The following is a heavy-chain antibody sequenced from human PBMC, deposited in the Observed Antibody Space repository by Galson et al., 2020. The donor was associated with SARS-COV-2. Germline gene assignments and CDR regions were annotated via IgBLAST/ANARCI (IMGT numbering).Heavy chain of an antibody. CDR1: GYTFTSYA. CDR2: INAGNGNT. J-gene: IGHJ6*03. CDR3: ARERRVTIFGVVIRYYYYMDV. Sequence: ASVKVSCKASGYTFTSYAMHWVRQDPGQRLEWMGWINAGNGNTKYSQKFQGRVTITRDTSASTAYMELSSLRSEDTAVYYCARERRVTIFGVVIRYYYYMDVWGKGTTVTVSS. V-gene: IGHV1-3*01. D-gene: IGHD3-3*01.